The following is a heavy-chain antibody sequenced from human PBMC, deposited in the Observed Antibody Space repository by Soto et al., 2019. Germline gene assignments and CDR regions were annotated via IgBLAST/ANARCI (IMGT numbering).Heavy chain of an antibody. V-gene: IGHV3-48*01. CDR3: ARDDYSRSLNINYYYYYYMDA. Sequence: GGCVRHSGAVSAFVFSGCSRNWVRQAPGEGLGGGSYISSSSSPIYYADSVKGRFTISRDNAKNSLYLQMNSLRAEDTAVYYCARDDYSRSLNINYYYYYYMDAWGKGTTVTVSS. D-gene: IGHD6-6*01. CDR2: ISSSSSPI. CDR1: AFVFSGCS. J-gene: IGHJ6*03.